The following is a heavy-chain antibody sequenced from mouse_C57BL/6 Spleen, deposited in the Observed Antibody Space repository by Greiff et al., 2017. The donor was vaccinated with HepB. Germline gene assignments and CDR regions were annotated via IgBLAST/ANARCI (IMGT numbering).Heavy chain of an antibody. J-gene: IGHJ2*01. CDR3: APSGALDY. CDR1: GYTFTDYN. V-gene: IGHV1-22*01. Sequence: EVQVVESGPELVKPGASVKMSCKASGYTFTDYNMHWVKQSHGKSLEWIGYINPNNGGTSYNPKFKGKATLTVNKSSLTAYMERRSLTSEDSAVYYCAPSGALDYWGQGTTLTVSS. CDR2: INPNNGGT. D-gene: IGHD6-1*01.